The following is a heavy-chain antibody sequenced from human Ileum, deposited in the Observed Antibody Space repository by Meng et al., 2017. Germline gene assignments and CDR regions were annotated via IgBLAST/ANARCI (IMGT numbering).Heavy chain of an antibody. CDR3: AKGFWGSYYYYYGMDV. J-gene: IGHJ6*02. CDR1: GFTFSSYA. V-gene: IGHV3-23*01. D-gene: IGHD7-27*01. CDR2: ISGSGGST. Sequence: GESLKISCAASGFTFSSYAMSWVRQAPGKGLEWVSAISGSGGSTYYADSVKGRFTISRDNSKNTLYLQMNSLRAEDTAVYYCAKGFWGSYYYYYGMDVWGQGTMVTVSS.